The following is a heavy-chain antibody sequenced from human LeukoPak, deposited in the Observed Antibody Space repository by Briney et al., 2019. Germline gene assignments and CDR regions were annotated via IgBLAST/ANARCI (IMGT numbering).Heavy chain of an antibody. J-gene: IGHJ2*01. D-gene: IGHD6-13*01. V-gene: IGHV4-59*08. CDR1: GGSISSYY. Sequence: SETLSLTCTVSGGSISSYYWSWIRQPPGKGLEWIGYIYYSGSTNYNPSLKSRVTISVDTSKNQFSLKLSSVTAADTAVYYCARPYGSSWGYFDLRGRGTLVTVSS. CDR3: ARPYGSSWGYFDL. CDR2: IYYSGST.